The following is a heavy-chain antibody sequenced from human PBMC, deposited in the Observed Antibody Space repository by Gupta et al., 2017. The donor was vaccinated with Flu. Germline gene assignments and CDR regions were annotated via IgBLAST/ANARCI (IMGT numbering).Heavy chain of an antibody. J-gene: IGHJ5*02. CDR1: SYA. CDR3: AKDRRGSGWPNWFDP. CDR2: ISGGGGST. Sequence: SYAMSWFRQAAGRGLEWVSAISGGGGSTYYADSVKDRFTISRNNSKNTLYLQMNSLRAEDTAVYYCAKDRRGSGWPNWFDPWGQGTLVTVSS. V-gene: IGHV3-23*01. D-gene: IGHD6-19*01.